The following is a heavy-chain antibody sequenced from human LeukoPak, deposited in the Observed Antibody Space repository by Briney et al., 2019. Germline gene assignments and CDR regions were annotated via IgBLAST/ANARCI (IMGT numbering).Heavy chain of an antibody. CDR2: IYPGDSDT. CDR1: GYSFTSYW. Sequence: GVSLKISCKGSGYSFTSYWIGWVRQMPGKGLEWMGIIYPGDSDTRYSPSFQGQVTISADKSISTAYLQWSSLKASDTAMYYCARQPTNRYSGSYNRFDYWGQGTLVTVSS. V-gene: IGHV5-51*01. D-gene: IGHD1-26*01. J-gene: IGHJ4*02. CDR3: ARQPTNRYSGSYNRFDY.